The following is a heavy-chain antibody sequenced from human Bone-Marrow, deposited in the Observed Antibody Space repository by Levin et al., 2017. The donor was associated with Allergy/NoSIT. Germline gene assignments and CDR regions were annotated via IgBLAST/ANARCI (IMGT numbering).Heavy chain of an antibody. CDR3: AKTGGGGWHFDY. J-gene: IGHJ4*02. V-gene: IGHV3-23*01. CDR1: GFTFSSYA. CDR2: LSGSAGST. Sequence: SCAASGFTFSSYAMSWVRQAPGKGLEWVSALSGSAGSTYYMDSVKGRFTISRDNSRDTLYLQMTSLRAEDTAVYYCAKTGGGGWHFDYWGRGTLVTVSS. D-gene: IGHD6-19*01.